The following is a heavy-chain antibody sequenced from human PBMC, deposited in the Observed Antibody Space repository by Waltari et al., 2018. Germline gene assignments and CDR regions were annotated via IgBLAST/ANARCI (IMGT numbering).Heavy chain of an antibody. Sequence: QVQLVESGGGVVQPGGSLRLSCAASGFTFSNYGMHWVRQAPGKGLEWVTFIRDDGSNKYYADSVKGRFTISRDNSKNTLYLQMNSLRPEDTAVYYCAKGALGRVADYWGQGTLVTVSS. D-gene: IGHD2-15*01. J-gene: IGHJ4*02. CDR2: IRDDGSNK. V-gene: IGHV3-30*02. CDR1: GFTFSNYG. CDR3: AKGALGRVADY.